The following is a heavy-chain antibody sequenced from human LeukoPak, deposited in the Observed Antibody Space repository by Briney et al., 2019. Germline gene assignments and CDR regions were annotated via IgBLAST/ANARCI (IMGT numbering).Heavy chain of an antibody. Sequence: ASVKVSCKASGGTFSSYAISWVRQAPGQGLEWMGGIIPIFGTANYAQKFQGRVTITADKSTSTAYMELSSLRSDDTAVYYCARMGEGSNWFDPWGQGTLVTVSS. CDR3: ARMGEGSNWFDP. CDR1: GGTFSSYA. D-gene: IGHD2-15*01. J-gene: IGHJ5*02. V-gene: IGHV1-69*06. CDR2: IIPIFGTA.